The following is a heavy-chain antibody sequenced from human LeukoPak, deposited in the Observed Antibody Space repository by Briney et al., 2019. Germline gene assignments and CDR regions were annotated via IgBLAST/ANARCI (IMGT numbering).Heavy chain of an antibody. D-gene: IGHD3-9*01. CDR3: ANYDILTGKPDAFDI. J-gene: IGHJ3*02. CDR2: ISGSGGST. CDR1: GFTFSGYA. Sequence: GGSLRLSCAASGFTFSGYAMSWVRQAPGKGLEWVSAISGSGGSTYYADSVKGRFTISRDNSKNTLYLQMNSLRAEDTAVYYCANYDILTGKPDAFDIWGQGTMVTVSS. V-gene: IGHV3-23*01.